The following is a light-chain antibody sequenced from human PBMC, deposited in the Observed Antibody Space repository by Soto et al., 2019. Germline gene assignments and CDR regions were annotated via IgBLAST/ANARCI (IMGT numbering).Light chain of an antibody. CDR3: QQYGSSPIT. CDR2: ATS. J-gene: IGKJ5*01. V-gene: IGKV3-20*01. Sequence: EIVLTQSPATLSLSPGERASLSCRASQNIAGNLAWYQHNPGQAPRLLIYATSTRATGIPHRFSGSGSGTDFTLTISRLEPEDFAVYYCQQYGSSPITFGQGTRLEIK. CDR1: QNIAGN.